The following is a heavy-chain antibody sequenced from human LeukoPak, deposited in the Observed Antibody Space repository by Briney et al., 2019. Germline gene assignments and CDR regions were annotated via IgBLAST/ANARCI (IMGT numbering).Heavy chain of an antibody. V-gene: IGHV3-23*01. J-gene: IGHJ3*02. CDR3: AKDEPASEDAFDI. CDR1: GFTFSNYG. Sequence: GGSLRLSCAASGFTFSNYGMSWVRQAPGKGLECVSRISGSGTGTNYGDSVKGRFTISRHNSKNTLYLQMNSLRAEDTAVYYCAKDEPASEDAFDIWGQGTMVTVSS. CDR2: ISGSGTGT. D-gene: IGHD6-6*01.